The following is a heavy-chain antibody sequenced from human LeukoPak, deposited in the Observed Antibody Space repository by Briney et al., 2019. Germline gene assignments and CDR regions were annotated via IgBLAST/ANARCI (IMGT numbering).Heavy chain of an antibody. CDR1: GFTFSSFA. V-gene: IGHV3-64D*06. Sequence: GRSLRLSCAASGFTFSSFAMHWVRQAPGKGLEYLSAIYSDGSRTYYADSVKGRFTISRDNSKNTLYFEMSSLRVEDTAVYYCVKSPGSGWPVWGQGTLLTVSS. D-gene: IGHD6-19*01. CDR3: VKSPGSGWPV. CDR2: IYSDGSRT. J-gene: IGHJ4*02.